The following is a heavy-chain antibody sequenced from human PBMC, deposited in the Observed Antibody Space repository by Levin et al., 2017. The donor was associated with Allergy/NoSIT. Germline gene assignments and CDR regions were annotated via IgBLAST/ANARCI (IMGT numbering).Heavy chain of an antibody. J-gene: IGHJ4*02. CDR2: INPNSGGT. V-gene: IGHV1-2*02. Sequence: ASVKVSCKASGYTFTGYYMHWVRQAPGQGLEWMGWINPNSGGTNYAQKFQGRVTMTRDTSISTAYMELSRLRSDDTAVYYCARDLPIVVPAAMDFDYWGQGTLVTVSS. CDR3: ARDLPIVVPAAMDFDY. CDR1: GYTFTGYY. D-gene: IGHD2-2*01.